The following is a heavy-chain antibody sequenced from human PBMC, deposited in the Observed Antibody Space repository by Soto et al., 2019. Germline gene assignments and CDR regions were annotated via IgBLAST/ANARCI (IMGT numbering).Heavy chain of an antibody. V-gene: IGHV3-48*01. CDR3: VRDSSGSY. Sequence: ESGGGLIQVGGSLRLSCAASGFTFTKYSMNWVRQAPGKGLEWVSYISSSSTNIYYADSVKGRFTISRDTAKTSAYLQMNSLRVEDTAVYYCVRDSSGSYWGQGTLVTVSS. D-gene: IGHD6-19*01. CDR2: ISSSSTNI. J-gene: IGHJ4*02. CDR1: GFTFTKYS.